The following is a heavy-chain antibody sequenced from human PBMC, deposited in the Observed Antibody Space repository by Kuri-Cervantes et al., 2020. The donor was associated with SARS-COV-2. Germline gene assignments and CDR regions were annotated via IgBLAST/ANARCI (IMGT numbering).Heavy chain of an antibody. CDR3: ARLLYGALNGGAPRLDP. CDR1: GGTFSSYA. V-gene: IGHV1-69*13. J-gene: IGHJ5*02. D-gene: IGHD4-17*01. Sequence: SVKVSCKASGGTFSSYAISWVRQAPGQGLEWMGGIIPIFGTANYAQKFQGRVTITADESTSTAYMELSSLRSEDTAVYYCARLLYGALNGGAPRLDPWGQGTLVTVSS. CDR2: IIPIFGTA.